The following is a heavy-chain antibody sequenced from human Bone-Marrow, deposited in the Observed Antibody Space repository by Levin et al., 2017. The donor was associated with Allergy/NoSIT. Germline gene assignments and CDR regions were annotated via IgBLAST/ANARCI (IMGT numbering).Heavy chain of an antibody. CDR1: GFTVSSNY. V-gene: IGHV3-53*01. CDR3: AREGSYDSSGYNDAFDI. D-gene: IGHD3-22*01. J-gene: IGHJ3*02. Sequence: GGSLRLSCAASGFTVSSNYMGWVRQAPGKGLEWVSVIYSGGNTKYADSVKGRFTISRDNSKNTLFLQMNSLRAEDTAVYYCAREGSYDSSGYNDAFDIWGQGTMVTVSS. CDR2: IYSGGNT.